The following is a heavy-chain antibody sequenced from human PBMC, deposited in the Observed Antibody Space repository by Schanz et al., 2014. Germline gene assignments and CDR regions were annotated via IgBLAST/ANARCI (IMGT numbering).Heavy chain of an antibody. CDR1: GFTFSNHG. J-gene: IGHJ5*02. D-gene: IGHD3-16*01. CDR3: VRWGAS. Sequence: VQLVESGGGLVQPGRSLRLSCAASGFTFSNHGMHWVRQSPGKGLEWVALIWYDGSNEYYADSVKGRFTISRDNAKNTLYLQMSRLRVEDTAVYYCVRWGASWGQGTLVTVSS. V-gene: IGHV3-33*03. CDR2: IWYDGSNE.